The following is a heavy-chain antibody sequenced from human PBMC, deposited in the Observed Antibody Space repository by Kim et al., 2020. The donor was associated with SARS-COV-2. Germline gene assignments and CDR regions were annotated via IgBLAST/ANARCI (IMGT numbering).Heavy chain of an antibody. V-gene: IGHV4-31*03. Sequence: SETLSLTCTVSGGSISSGGYYWSWIRQHPGKGLEWIGYIYYSGSTYYNPSLKSRVTISVDTSKNQFSLKLSSVTAADTAVYYCARDGKKRDNMAGWFDPWGQGTLVTVSS. CDR3: ARDGKKRDNMAGWFDP. J-gene: IGHJ5*02. D-gene: IGHD1-20*01. CDR1: GGSISSGGYY. CDR2: IYYSGST.